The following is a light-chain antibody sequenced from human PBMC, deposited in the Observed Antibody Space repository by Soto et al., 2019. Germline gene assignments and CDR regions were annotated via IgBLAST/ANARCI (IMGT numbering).Light chain of an antibody. Sequence: IVLTQSPGTLSLSPGERATLSFRASQSVSNNYLAWYQQKPGQAPRLLIYGASNRATGIPDRFSGSGSGTDFTLTISRLEPEDFAVFYCQQYGSSPVTFGQGTRLEIK. J-gene: IGKJ5*01. CDR3: QQYGSSPVT. V-gene: IGKV3-20*01. CDR1: QSVSNNY. CDR2: GAS.